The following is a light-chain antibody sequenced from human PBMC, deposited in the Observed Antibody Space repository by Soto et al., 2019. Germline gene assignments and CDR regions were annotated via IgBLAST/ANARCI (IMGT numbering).Light chain of an antibody. CDR3: AAWDDTLSGVV. CDR2: RND. V-gene: IGLV1-47*01. CDR1: SSNIGTNY. Sequence: QPVLTQPPSASGTPGQRVTISCSGSSSNIGTNYVYWYQQLPGTAPKLLIYRNDQRPSGVTDRFSGSKSGTSASLAISGLRSEDEADYYCAAWDDTLSGVVFGGGTKVTVL. J-gene: IGLJ3*02.